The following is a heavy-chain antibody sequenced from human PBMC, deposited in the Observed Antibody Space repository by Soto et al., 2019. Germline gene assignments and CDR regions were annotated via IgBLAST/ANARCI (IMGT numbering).Heavy chain of an antibody. V-gene: IGHV3-33*06. CDR3: AKDPPWTVGPLAMDV. J-gene: IGHJ6*02. CDR1: GFTFSSYG. CDR2: IWYDGSNK. D-gene: IGHD1-26*01. Sequence: LRLSCAASGFTFSSYGMHWVRQAPGKGLEWVAVIWYDGSNKYYADSVKGRFTISRDNSKNTLYLQMNSLRAEDTAVYYCAKDPPWTVGPLAMDVWGQGTTVTVSS.